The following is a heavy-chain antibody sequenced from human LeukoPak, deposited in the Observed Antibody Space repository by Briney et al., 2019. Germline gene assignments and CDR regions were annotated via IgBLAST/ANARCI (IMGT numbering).Heavy chain of an antibody. J-gene: IGHJ4*02. V-gene: IGHV1-69*04. Sequence: SVKVSCKASGGTFSSYAISWVRQAPGQGLEWMGRIIPILGIANYAQKFQGSVTITADKSTSTAYMELSSLRSEDTAVYYCARGSGYSYGSLGYWGQGTLVTVSS. D-gene: IGHD5-18*01. CDR2: IIPILGIA. CDR3: ARGSGYSYGSLGY. CDR1: GGTFSSYA.